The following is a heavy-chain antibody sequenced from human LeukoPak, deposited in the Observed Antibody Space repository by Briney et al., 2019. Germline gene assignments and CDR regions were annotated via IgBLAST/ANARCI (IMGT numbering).Heavy chain of an antibody. CDR2: ISYDATTK. D-gene: IGHD5-18*01. CDR1: GFTFSSHA. J-gene: IGHJ4*02. V-gene: IGHV3-30-3*02. CDR3: AKLGDVDTAMADFDY. Sequence: GGSLRLSCAASGFTFSSHAMPWVRQAPGKGLEWVTFISYDATTKYYADSVKGRFTISRDNSKNTLYLQMNSLRPEDTAVYYCAKLGDVDTAMADFDYWGQGTLVTVSS.